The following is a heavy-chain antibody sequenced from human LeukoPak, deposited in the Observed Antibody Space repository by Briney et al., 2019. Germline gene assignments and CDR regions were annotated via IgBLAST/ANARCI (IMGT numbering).Heavy chain of an antibody. V-gene: IGHV4-39*01. CDR3: ARFKGGTGFDY. Sequence: SETLSLACTVSGGSITTSDFDWAWIRQPPGQGFEWIATISSSGKAYYYPSLMSRVTISVDTSKNQFSLDVTSVTAADTGLFYCARFKGGTGFDYWGRGILVIVS. J-gene: IGHJ4*02. CDR1: GGSITTSDFD. D-gene: IGHD1-26*01. CDR2: ISSSGKA.